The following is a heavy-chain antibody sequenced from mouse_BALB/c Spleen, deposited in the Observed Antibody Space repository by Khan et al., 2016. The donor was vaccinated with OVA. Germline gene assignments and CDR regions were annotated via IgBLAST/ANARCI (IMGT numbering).Heavy chain of an antibody. CDR2: IWGGGST. J-gene: IGHJ4*01. V-gene: IGHV2-6-5*01. Sequence: VQLVESGPGLVAPSQNLSLTCTVSGFSLSDYGVSWIRQPPGKGLEWLGVIWGGGSTYYNSDLKSRLSISKDNSKSQVFLKMSSLQSDDTAMCYCAKGVWSYYYTLDYWGQGTSVTVSS. CDR3: AKGVWSYYYTLDY. CDR1: GFSLSDYG.